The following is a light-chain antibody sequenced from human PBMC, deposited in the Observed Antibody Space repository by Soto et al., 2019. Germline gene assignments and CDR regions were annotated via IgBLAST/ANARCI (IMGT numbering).Light chain of an antibody. V-gene: IGKV3-20*01. Sequence: EIVLTQSPGTLSLSQGERATLSCRASQSVSSSYLAWYQQKPGQAPRLLIYGASSRATGIPDRFSGSGSGTDFTLTISRLEPEDFAVYYCQQYSSSTGTFGQGTKVDIK. CDR1: QSVSSSY. CDR2: GAS. J-gene: IGKJ1*01. CDR3: QQYSSSTGT.